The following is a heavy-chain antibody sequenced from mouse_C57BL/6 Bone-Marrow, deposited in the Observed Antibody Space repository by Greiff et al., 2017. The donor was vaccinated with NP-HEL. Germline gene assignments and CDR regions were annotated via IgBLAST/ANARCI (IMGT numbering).Heavy chain of an antibody. CDR2: IRNKANGYTT. D-gene: IGHD2-4*01. CDR3: ARSIYYDYADDPFYAMDY. V-gene: IGHV7-3*01. CDR1: GFTFTDYY. J-gene: IGHJ4*01. Sequence: EVHLVESGGGLVQPGGSLNLSCAASGFTFTDYYMSWVRQPPGKALEWLGFIRNKANGYTTEYSASVKGRFTISRDNSQSILYLQMNALRAEDSATYYCARSIYYDYADDPFYAMDYWGQGTSVTVSS.